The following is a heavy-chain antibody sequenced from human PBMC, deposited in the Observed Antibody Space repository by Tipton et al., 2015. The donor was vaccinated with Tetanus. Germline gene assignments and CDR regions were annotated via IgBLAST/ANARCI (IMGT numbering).Heavy chain of an antibody. CDR2: VSSSGRT. Sequence: TLSLTCTVSGGSVSSSTYYWVWIRQPPGKGLEWIAYVSSSGRTNYNPSLKSRVTISVDTSSSQFSLRLTSVTAADTAVYFCAGVLRSESVGWFDPWGQGTLVTVSS. V-gene: IGHV4-61*05. D-gene: IGHD3-3*01. CDR1: GGSVSSSTYY. J-gene: IGHJ5*02. CDR3: AGVLRSESVGWFDP.